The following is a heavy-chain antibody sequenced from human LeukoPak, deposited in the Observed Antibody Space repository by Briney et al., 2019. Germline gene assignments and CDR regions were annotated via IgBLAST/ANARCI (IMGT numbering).Heavy chain of an antibody. CDR3: AKDLGCSGTFYKDLYY. CDR1: GFXFSSYG. J-gene: IGHJ4*02. CDR2: ISYDGGNI. D-gene: IGHD3-10*02. V-gene: IGHV3-30*18. Sequence: GGSLRLSCAASGFXFSSYGIHWVRQAPGKGLEWVAVISYDGGNIYYADSVKGRFTISRDNSKNTLYLQMNSLRAEDTAVYYCAKDLGCSGTFYKDLYYWGQGTLVTVSS.